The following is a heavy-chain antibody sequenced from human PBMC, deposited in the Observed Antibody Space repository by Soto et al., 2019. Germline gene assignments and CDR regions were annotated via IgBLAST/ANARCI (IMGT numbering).Heavy chain of an antibody. CDR3: AGPSVPDAYYYYYGMDV. Sequence: TETLSLTCTVSGGSISSSSYYWGWIRQPPGKGLEWIGSIYYSGSTYYNPSLKSRVTISVDTSKNQFSLKLSSVTAADTAVYYCAGPSVPDAYYYYYGMDVSGQGTKVTVSS. CDR2: IYYSGST. V-gene: IGHV4-39*01. J-gene: IGHJ6*02. CDR1: GGSISSSSYY. D-gene: IGHD2-2*01.